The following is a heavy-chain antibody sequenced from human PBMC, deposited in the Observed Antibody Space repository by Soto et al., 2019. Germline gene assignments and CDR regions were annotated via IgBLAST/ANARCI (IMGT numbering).Heavy chain of an antibody. V-gene: IGHV5-10-1*01. J-gene: IGHJ4*02. CDR1: GYSVTNYW. D-gene: IGHD5-12*01. CDR3: ARAEMATIPRNFDF. Sequence: PGESLKISCKGSGYSVTNYWINWVRQMPGKGLEWMGRIYPSDSYTNYSPSFRGHVTISGDKSISTAYLQWSSLKASDTAIYYCARAEMATIPRNFDFWGQGTLVTVSS. CDR2: IYPSDSYT.